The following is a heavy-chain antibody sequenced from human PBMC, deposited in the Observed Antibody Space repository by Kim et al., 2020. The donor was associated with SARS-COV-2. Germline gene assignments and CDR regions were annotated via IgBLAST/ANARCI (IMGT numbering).Heavy chain of an antibody. CDR2: IYSGGST. V-gene: IGHV3-53*01. D-gene: IGHD5-18*01. J-gene: IGHJ6*02. CDR1: GFTVSSNY. CDR3: ARDAELWLRRVPNGVPSYYYYGMDV. Sequence: GGSLRLSCAASGFTVSSNYMSWVRQAPGKGLEWVSVIYSGGSTYYADSVKGRFTISRDNSKNTLYLQMNSLRAEDTAVYYCARDAELWLRRVPNGVPSYYYYGMDVWGQGTTVTVSS.